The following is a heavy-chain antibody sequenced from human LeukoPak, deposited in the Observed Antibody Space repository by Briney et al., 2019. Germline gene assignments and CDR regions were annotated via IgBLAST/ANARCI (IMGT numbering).Heavy chain of an antibody. V-gene: IGHV3-48*03. J-gene: IGHJ3*02. CDR3: ARGDLHYHDSTRRGFDI. CDR1: GFTSSSYE. CDR2: ISSSGSTI. Sequence: GGTLRLSCAASGFTSSSYEMNWVRQDPGKGLEWVSYISSSGSTIYYADSVKGRFTISRDNAKNSLYLQMNSLRAEDTAVYYCARGDLHYHDSTRRGFDIWGQGTKVTVSS. D-gene: IGHD3-16*01.